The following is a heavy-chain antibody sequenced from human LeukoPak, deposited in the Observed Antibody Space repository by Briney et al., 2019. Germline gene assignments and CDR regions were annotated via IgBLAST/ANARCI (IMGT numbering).Heavy chain of an antibody. CDR3: ARDRYYDSSGYSYYFDY. J-gene: IGHJ4*02. Sequence: GGSLRLSCAASGFTFSSYSMNWVRQAPGKGLEWVSSISSSSSYIYYADSVKGRLTISRDNAKNSLYLQMNSLRAEDTAVYYCARDRYYDSSGYSYYFDYWGQGTLVTVSS. V-gene: IGHV3-21*01. D-gene: IGHD3-22*01. CDR1: GFTFSSYS. CDR2: ISSSSSYI.